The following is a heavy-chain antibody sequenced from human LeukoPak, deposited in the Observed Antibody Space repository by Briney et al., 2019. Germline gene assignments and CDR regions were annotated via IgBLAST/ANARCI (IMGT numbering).Heavy chain of an antibody. Sequence: SETLSLTCAVYGGSFSGYYWSWIRQPPGKGLEWIGEINHSGSTNYNPSLKSRVTISVDTSKNQFSLKLSSVTAADTAVYYCARGLGYCSGGSCYPTYFDYWGQGTLVTVST. D-gene: IGHD2-15*01. CDR1: GGSFSGYY. J-gene: IGHJ4*02. V-gene: IGHV4-34*01. CDR3: ARGLGYCSGGSCYPTYFDY. CDR2: INHSGST.